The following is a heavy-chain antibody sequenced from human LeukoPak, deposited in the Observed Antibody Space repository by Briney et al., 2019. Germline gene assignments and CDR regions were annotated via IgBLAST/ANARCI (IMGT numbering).Heavy chain of an antibody. V-gene: IGHV4-61*02. Sequence: SQTLSLTCTVSGDSISSGDYYWSWIRQPAGKGLEWIGRIYTSGSTNYNPSLKSRVTISVDTSKNQFSLKLSSVTAADTAVYYCARAVTLYSSSWYYYYYMDVWGKGTTVTISS. CDR1: GDSISSGDYY. CDR3: ARAVTLYSSSWYYYYYMDV. J-gene: IGHJ6*03. CDR2: IYTSGST. D-gene: IGHD6-13*01.